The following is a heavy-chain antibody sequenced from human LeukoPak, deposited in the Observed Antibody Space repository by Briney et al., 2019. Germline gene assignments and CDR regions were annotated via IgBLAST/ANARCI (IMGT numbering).Heavy chain of an antibody. V-gene: IGHV3-48*01. CDR3: ARGNYFDC. CDR1: GFTFSIYT. CDR2: ISPSSSST. J-gene: IGHJ4*02. Sequence: QTGGSLRLSCAASGFTFSIYTMNWVRQAPGKGLGWVSYISPSSSSTYYADSVKGRFTISRDNARNSLYLQMNSLRAEDTAVYYCARGNYFDCWGQGALVTVSS.